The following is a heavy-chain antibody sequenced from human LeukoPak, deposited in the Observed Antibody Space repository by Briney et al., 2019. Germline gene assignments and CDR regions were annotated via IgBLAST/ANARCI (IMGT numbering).Heavy chain of an antibody. J-gene: IGHJ6*02. V-gene: IGHV4-39*07. Sequence: SETLSLTCTVSGGSISSSSYYWGWIRQPPGKGLEWIGSIYYSGSTYYNPSLKSRVTISVDTSKNQFSLKLSSVTAADTAVYYCARNLKTADTAMAYYYYYGMDVWAKGPRSPSP. CDR2: IYYSGST. CDR1: GGSISSSSYY. CDR3: ARNLKTADTAMAYYYYYGMDV. D-gene: IGHD5-18*01.